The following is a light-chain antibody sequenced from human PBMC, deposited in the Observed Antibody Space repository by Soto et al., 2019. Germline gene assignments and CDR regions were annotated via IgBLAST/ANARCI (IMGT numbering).Light chain of an antibody. CDR2: GAS. CDR1: QSVSSSY. J-gene: IGKJ2*01. CDR3: QQYRSSPPYT. Sequence: EIVLTQAPGTLSLSPGVRATLSCSASQSVSSSYLAWYQHKPGQAPRLLIYGASSRATGIPDRFSGSGSGTDFTHPISRLEPEDFAVYYCQQYRSSPPYTFGQGTKLEIK. V-gene: IGKV3-20*01.